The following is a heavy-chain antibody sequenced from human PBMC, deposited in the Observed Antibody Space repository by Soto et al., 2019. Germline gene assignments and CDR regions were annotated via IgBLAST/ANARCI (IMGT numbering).Heavy chain of an antibody. CDR2: INPSGGST. CDR3: ARKWGGRSSGWYNFDY. Sequence: ASVKVSCKASGYTFTSYYMHWVRQAPGQGLEWMGIINPSGGSTSYAQKFQGRVTMTRDTSTSTVYMELSSLRSEDTAVYYCARKWGGRSSGWYNFDYWGQGTLVTVSS. J-gene: IGHJ4*02. V-gene: IGHV1-46*03. CDR1: GYTFTSYY. D-gene: IGHD6-19*01.